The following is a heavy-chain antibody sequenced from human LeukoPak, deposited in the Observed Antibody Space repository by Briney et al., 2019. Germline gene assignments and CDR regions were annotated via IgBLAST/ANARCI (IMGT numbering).Heavy chain of an antibody. J-gene: IGHJ6*03. D-gene: IGHD5-18*01. CDR3: ARTTEGGYTYGYFYYYYMDV. Sequence: PSQTLSLTCTVSGGSINSGSYYWSWIRQPAGKGLEWIGRIYTSGSTNYNPSLKSRVTISVDTSKNQFSLKLSSVTAADTAVYYCARTTEGGYTYGYFYYYYMDVWGKGTTVTISS. CDR1: GGSINSGSYY. V-gene: IGHV4-61*02. CDR2: IYTSGST.